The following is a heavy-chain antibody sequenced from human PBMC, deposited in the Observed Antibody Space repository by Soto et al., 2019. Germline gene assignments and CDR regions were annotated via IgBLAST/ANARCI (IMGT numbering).Heavy chain of an antibody. CDR2: IYWDDDK. V-gene: IGHV2-5*02. D-gene: IGHD3-10*01. J-gene: IGHJ4*02. Sequence: QITLKESGPTLVKPTQTLTLTCTFSGFSLSTRGVGVGWIRQPPGKALEWLAVIYWDDDKRYSPSLRSRLTITKDTSKNQVVLTLTNMDPVDTATYYCAHIGISTWFTYWGQGTLVTVSS. CDR3: AHIGISTWFTY. CDR1: GFSLSTRGVG.